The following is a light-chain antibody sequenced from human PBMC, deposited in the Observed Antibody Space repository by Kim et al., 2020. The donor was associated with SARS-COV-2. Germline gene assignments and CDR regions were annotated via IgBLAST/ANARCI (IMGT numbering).Light chain of an antibody. CDR2: GAS. V-gene: IGKV3-15*01. Sequence: SPGERATLSCRASQSVSSNLASYQQKPGQAPRLLIYGASTRATGIPARFSGSGSGTEFTLTISSLQSEDFAVYYCQQYNNWPPWTFGQGTKVEIK. J-gene: IGKJ1*01. CDR1: QSVSSN. CDR3: QQYNNWPPWT.